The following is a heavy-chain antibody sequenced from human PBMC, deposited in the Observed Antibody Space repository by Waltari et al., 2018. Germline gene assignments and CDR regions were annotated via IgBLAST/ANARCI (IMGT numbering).Heavy chain of an antibody. CDR2: TKPNSWNT. D-gene: IGHD2-15*01. Sequence: QVQLVQSGAEVKKPGASVKVSCKASGYTFTSYDINWLRQATGQGLEWMGWTKPNSWNTGYAQKCQGRVTMTRNTSISTAYMELSSLRSEDTAVYYCARGKYCSGGSCYTYYFDYWGQGTLVTVSS. CDR3: ARGKYCSGGSCYTYYFDY. J-gene: IGHJ4*02. V-gene: IGHV1-8*01. CDR1: GYTFTSYD.